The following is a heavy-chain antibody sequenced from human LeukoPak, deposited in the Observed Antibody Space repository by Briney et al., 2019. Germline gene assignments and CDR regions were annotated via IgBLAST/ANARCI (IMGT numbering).Heavy chain of an antibody. V-gene: IGHV4-39*01. D-gene: IGHD6-19*01. CDR3: ARHRTSSGWYPDAFDI. CDR1: GGSINNTFYY. J-gene: IGHJ3*02. CDR2: VPYSGST. Sequence: SETLSLTCTVSGGSINNTFYYWGWIRQPPGKGLGWIGSVPYSGSTYHNPSLKSRVTISVDTSRNQFSLKLPSVSAADTAVYYCARHRTSSGWYPDAFDIWGQGTMVTVSS.